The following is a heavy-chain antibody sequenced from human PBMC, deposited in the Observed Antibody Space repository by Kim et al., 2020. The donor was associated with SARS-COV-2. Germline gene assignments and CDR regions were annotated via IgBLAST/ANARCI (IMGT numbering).Heavy chain of an antibody. D-gene: IGHD3-3*01. J-gene: IGHJ6*02. V-gene: IGHV3-30*07. Sequence: KGRFTISRDNSKNTLYLQMNSLRAEDTAVYYCARDKNYDFWSGPRYGMDVWGQGTTVTVSS. CDR3: ARDKNYDFWSGPRYGMDV.